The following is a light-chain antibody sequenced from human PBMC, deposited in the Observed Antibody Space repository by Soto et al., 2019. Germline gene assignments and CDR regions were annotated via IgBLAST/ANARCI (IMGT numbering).Light chain of an antibody. J-gene: IGLJ1*01. Sequence: QSALTQPASVSGSPGQSITISCTGTSSDVGGYNYVSWYQQHPGKAPKLMIYDVSNRPSGVSKRFSGSKSGNTASLTISGLQAEDEADYYCSSYTSSSSSLYVFGTGTKLTVL. CDR1: SSDVGGYNY. CDR2: DVS. CDR3: SSYTSSSSSLYV. V-gene: IGLV2-14*01.